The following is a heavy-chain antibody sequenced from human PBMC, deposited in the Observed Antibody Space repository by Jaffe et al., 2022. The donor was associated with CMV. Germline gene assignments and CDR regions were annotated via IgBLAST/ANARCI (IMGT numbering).Heavy chain of an antibody. CDR2: IWYDGSNK. Sequence: QVQLVESGGGVVQPGRSLRLSCAASGFTFSSYGMHWVRQAPGKGLEWVAVIWYDGSNKYYADSVKGRFTISRDNSKNTLYLQMNSLRAEDTAVYYCARDIAAAAPRGYFDYWGQGTLVTVSS. CDR3: ARDIAAAAPRGYFDY. CDR1: GFTFSSYG. J-gene: IGHJ4*02. V-gene: IGHV3-33*08. D-gene: IGHD6-13*01.